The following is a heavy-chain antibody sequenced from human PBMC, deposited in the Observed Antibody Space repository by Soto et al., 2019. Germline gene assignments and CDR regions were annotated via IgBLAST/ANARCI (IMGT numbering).Heavy chain of an antibody. Sequence: GASVKVSCKASGYTFTSYGISWVRQAPGQGLEWMGWISAYNGNTNYAQKLQGRVTMTTDTSTSTAYMELRSLRSDDTAVYYCARTGVAAADAFGPDLWGQGTMVTVSS. CDR2: ISAYNGNT. V-gene: IGHV1-18*04. CDR3: ARTGVAAADAFGPDL. D-gene: IGHD6-13*01. J-gene: IGHJ3*01. CDR1: GYTFTSYG.